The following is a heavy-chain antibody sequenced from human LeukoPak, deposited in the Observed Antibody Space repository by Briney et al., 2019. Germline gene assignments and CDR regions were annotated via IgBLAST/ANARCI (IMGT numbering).Heavy chain of an antibody. D-gene: IGHD2-21*01. Sequence: SVKVSCKASGGTFSSYTISWVRQAPGQGLEWMGRIIPILGIANYAQKFQGRVTITADKSASTAYMELSSLRSEDTAVYYCVRDDCGDTCYPGGYWGQGTLVAVSS. J-gene: IGHJ4*02. CDR3: VRDDCGDTCYPGGY. V-gene: IGHV1-69*04. CDR1: GGTFSSYT. CDR2: IIPILGIA.